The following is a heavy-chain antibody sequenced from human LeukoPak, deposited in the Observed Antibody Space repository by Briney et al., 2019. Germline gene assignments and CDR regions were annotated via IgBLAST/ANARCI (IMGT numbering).Heavy chain of an antibody. CDR3: ARCHEYSKFMDV. J-gene: IGHJ6*03. CDR2: INHSGST. V-gene: IGHV4-34*01. CDR1: GGSFSGYY. Sequence: RPSETLSLTCAVYGGSFSGYYWSWIRQPPGKGLEWIGEINHSGSTNYNPSLKSRVTISVDTSKNQFSLKLSSVTAADTAVYYCARCHEYSKFMDVWGKGTTVTISS. D-gene: IGHD6-6*01.